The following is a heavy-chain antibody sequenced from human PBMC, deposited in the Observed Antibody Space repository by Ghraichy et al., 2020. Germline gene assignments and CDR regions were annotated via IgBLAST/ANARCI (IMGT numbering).Heavy chain of an antibody. V-gene: IGHV3-7*04. CDR3: ARYSGSYHAFDV. CDR2: IKQDGSEK. D-gene: IGHD1-26*01. CDR1: GFTFRDYW. Sequence: GGSLRLSCAASGFTFRDYWMTWVRQAPGKGLEWVANIKQDGSEKYYVDSMKGRFSVSRDNAKNSLYLQMNSLRAEDTAVYYCARYSGSYHAFDVWGQGTLVTVSS. J-gene: IGHJ3*01.